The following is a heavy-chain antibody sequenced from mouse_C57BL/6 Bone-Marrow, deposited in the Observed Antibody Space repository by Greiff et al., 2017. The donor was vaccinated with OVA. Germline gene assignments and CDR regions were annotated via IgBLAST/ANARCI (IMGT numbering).Heavy chain of an antibody. Sequence: QVQLQQSGAELARPGASVKLSCKASGYTFTSYGISWVKQRTGQGLEWIGEIYPRRGNTYYNEKFKGKATLTADKSSSTAYMGLRSLTSEDSAVYFCASGSYYYGSSPWFAYWGQGTLVTVSA. CDR2: IYPRRGNT. V-gene: IGHV1-81*01. J-gene: IGHJ3*01. D-gene: IGHD1-1*01. CDR1: GYTFTSYG. CDR3: ASGSYYYGSSPWFAY.